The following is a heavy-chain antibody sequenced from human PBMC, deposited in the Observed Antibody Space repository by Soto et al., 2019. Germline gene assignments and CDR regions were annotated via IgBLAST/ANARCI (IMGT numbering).Heavy chain of an antibody. CDR1: GGSISSGGYY. CDR2: IYYSGST. V-gene: IGHV4-31*03. Sequence: SESLSLTCTVSGGSISSGGYYWSWIRQHPGKGLEWIGYIYYSGSTYYNPSLKSRVTISVDTSKNQFSLKLSSVTAADTAVYYCARWRLPMNWFDPWGQGTLVTVSS. CDR3: ARWRLPMNWFDP. J-gene: IGHJ5*02. D-gene: IGHD4-17*01.